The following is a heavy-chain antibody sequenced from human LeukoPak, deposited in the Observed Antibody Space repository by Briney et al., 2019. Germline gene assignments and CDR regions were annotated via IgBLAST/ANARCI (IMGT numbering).Heavy chain of an antibody. Sequence: PSETLSLTCTVSGGSISSSSYYWGWIRQPPGKGLEWIGRIYFTGSTNYNPSVKSRVTMSKDTSKNQFSLKLSSVTAADTAVYYCARVAYGDYYFDHWGQGTLVTVSS. V-gene: IGHV4-61*05. CDR2: IYFTGST. CDR1: GGSISSSSYY. D-gene: IGHD4-17*01. J-gene: IGHJ4*02. CDR3: ARVAYGDYYFDH.